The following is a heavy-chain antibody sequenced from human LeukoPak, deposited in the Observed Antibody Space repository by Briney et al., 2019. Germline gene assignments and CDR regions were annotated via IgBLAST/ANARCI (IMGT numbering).Heavy chain of an antibody. V-gene: IGHV3-23*01. D-gene: IGHD3-22*01. Sequence: GGSLRLSCAASGFTFSSYGMSWVRQAPGKGLEWVSAISGSGGSTYYADSVKGRFTISRDNSKNTLYLQMNSLRAEDTAVYYCAKDRRPYDSSGYIDYWGQGTLVTVSS. CDR3: AKDRRPYDSSGYIDY. J-gene: IGHJ4*02. CDR2: ISGSGGST. CDR1: GFTFSSYG.